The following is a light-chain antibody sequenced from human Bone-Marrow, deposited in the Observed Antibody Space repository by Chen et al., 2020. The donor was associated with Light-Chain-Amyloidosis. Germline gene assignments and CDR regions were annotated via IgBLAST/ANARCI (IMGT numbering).Light chain of an antibody. J-gene: IGKJ1*01. V-gene: IGKV1-5*03. CDR3: EQYNSYPGT. Sequence: DIQMTQSPSTLSASVGDRVTITCRASQSISSWLDWYQQKPGKAPKLLIYKASSLESGVPSRFSDSGSGTEFTLTISSLQTDEIATYYCEQYNSYPGTFGQGTKVEIK. CDR1: QSISSW. CDR2: KAS.